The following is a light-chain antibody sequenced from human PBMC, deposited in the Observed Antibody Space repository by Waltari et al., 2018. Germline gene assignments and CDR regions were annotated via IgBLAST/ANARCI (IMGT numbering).Light chain of an antibody. CDR2: RAS. J-gene: IGKJ2*01. Sequence: DTVMTQSPVFLTMSLGARATINCMSSQSVLNTANSKNYLAWYHQIPGQPPKLLVYRASTRETGVPDRFRGSGSGTDCTLTISSLQTGDVGDYYCQKYYDAPDTFGQGTRLEIK. CDR3: QKYYDAPDT. V-gene: IGKV4-1*01. CDR1: QSVLNTANSKNY.